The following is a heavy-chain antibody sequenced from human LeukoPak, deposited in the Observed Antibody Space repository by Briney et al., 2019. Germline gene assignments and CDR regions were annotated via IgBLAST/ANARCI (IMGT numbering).Heavy chain of an antibody. CDR2: IYPGDSDT. Sequence: GESLKISCKGSGYSFSNYWIGWVRQMPGKGLEWMGIIYPGDSDTRYSPSFQGQVTISADKSISTAYVQWSSLKASDTAMYYCARLYDILTSNSFDPWGQGTLVTVSS. J-gene: IGHJ5*02. D-gene: IGHD3-9*01. CDR3: ARLYDILTSNSFDP. CDR1: GYSFSNYW. V-gene: IGHV5-51*01.